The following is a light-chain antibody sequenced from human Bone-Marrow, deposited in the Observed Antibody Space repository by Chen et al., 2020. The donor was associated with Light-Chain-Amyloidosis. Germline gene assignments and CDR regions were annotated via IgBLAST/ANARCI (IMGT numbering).Light chain of an antibody. Sequence: QSALTQPASVSGSPGQSITISCTGTSSDVGTYSLVSWFQQHPGKAPKVILLEVNKRPSGVSDRLSGSKSGNTASLKITGLQGEDEAVYYYCSYAGSKTFVLFGGGTKLTVL. V-gene: IGLV2-23*02. CDR1: SSDVGTYSL. CDR3: CSYAGSKTFVL. J-gene: IGLJ2*01. CDR2: EVN.